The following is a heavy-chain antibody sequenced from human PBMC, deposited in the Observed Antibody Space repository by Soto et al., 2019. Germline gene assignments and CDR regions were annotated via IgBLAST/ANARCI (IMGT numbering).Heavy chain of an antibody. V-gene: IGHV4-34*01. CDR1: GGSFSDYY. D-gene: IGHD3-3*01. J-gene: IGHJ6*04. Sequence: SETLSLTCSVYGGSFSDYYWSWIRQPPGKGLEWIGEINHSGSTNYNPSLKSRVTISVHTSKNQFSLKLSSVTAADTAVYYCARARKGSGSDYYYHYGMDVWGKGTTVTVSS. CDR3: ARARKGSGSDYYYHYGMDV. CDR2: INHSGST.